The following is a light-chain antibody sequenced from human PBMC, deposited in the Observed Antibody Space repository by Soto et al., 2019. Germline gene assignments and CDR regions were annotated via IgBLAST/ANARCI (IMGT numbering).Light chain of an antibody. V-gene: IGKV3-20*01. CDR1: QSVSRSY. Sequence: EIVLTQSPGTLSLSPGDRATLSCRASQSVSRSYLGWYQQKPGQAPRLLMYGASISAAGVPDRFSGSGSGTEFTLTISRLEPEDFTVYYCHRYETFGQGTKVEIK. CDR3: HRYET. J-gene: IGKJ1*01. CDR2: GAS.